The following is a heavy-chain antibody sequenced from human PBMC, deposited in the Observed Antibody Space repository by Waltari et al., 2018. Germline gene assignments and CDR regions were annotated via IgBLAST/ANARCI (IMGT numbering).Heavy chain of an antibody. CDR2: IYYSGST. D-gene: IGHD3-3*01. V-gene: IGHV4-39*07. CDR1: GGSISSSSYY. J-gene: IGHJ4*02. Sequence: QLQLQESGPGLVKPSETLSLTCTVSGGSISSSSYYWGWIRQPPGKGLEWIGSIYYSGSTYYNPSLKSRVTISVDTSKNQFSLKLSSVTAADTAVYYCARDRGGFLDWTTYFDYWGQGTLVTVSS. CDR3: ARDRGGFLDWTTYFDY.